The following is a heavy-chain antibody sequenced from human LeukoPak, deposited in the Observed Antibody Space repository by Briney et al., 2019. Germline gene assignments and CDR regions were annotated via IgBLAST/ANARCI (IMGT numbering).Heavy chain of an antibody. J-gene: IGHJ3*02. CDR3: ARGEAVVLVAFDI. D-gene: IGHD3-22*01. Sequence: SETLSLTCAVYGGSFSGYYWSWIRQPPGKGLEWIGEINHSGSTNYNPSLKSRVTISVDTSKNQFSLKLSSVTAADTAVYYYARGEAVVLVAFDIWGQGTMVTVSS. V-gene: IGHV4-34*01. CDR2: INHSGST. CDR1: GGSFSGYY.